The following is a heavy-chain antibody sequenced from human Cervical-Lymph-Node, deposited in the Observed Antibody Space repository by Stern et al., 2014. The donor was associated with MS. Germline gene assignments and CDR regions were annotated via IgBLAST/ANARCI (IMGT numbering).Heavy chain of an antibody. Sequence: VHLVESGGGLVKAGGSLRLSCAASGFTFSDYYMSWIRQAPGKGLEWVSYLSRGGTSVYYAESVEGRFTISRDNAKNSLFLQMNSLRAEDTAIYYCVRDLCKSRICYPFDYWGQGTPVTVSS. CDR3: VRDLCKSRICYPFDY. V-gene: IGHV3-11*01. CDR1: GFTFSDYY. D-gene: IGHD2-15*01. J-gene: IGHJ4*02. CDR2: LSRGGTSV.